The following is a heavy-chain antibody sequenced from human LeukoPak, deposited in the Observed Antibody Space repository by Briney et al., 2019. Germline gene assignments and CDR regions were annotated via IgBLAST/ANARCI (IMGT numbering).Heavy chain of an antibody. J-gene: IGHJ6*03. CDR1: GYTFTGYY. CDR3: ARAQIYYYYMDV. CDR2: INPNSGGT. Sequence: ASVKVSCKASGYTFTGYYMHWVRQAPGHGLEWMGWINPNSGGTNYAQKFQGRVTMTRDTSISTAYMELSRLRSDDTAVYYCARAQIYYYYMDVWGKGTTVTVSS. V-gene: IGHV1-2*02.